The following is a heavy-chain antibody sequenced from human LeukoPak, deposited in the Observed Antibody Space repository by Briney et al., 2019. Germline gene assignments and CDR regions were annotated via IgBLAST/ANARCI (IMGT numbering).Heavy chain of an antibody. Sequence: SETLSLTCTVSGGSISSYYWSWIRQPPGKGLEWIGYIYYSGSTNYNPSLKSRVTISVDTSKNQFSLKLSSVTAADTAVYYCAGPEGGYCSGGSCSDAFDIWGRGTMVTVSS. D-gene: IGHD2-15*01. CDR3: AGPEGGYCSGGSCSDAFDI. CDR2: IYYSGST. CDR1: GGSISSYY. V-gene: IGHV4-59*01. J-gene: IGHJ3*02.